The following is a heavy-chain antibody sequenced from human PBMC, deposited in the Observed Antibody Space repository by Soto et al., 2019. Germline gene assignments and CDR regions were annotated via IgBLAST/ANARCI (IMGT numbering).Heavy chain of an antibody. Sequence: ASVKVSCKAIGYSFTSHYMHWVRQAPGQGLEWMGTIYPGGVNIGYAQKFKGRVTISLDTPRNQFSLRLTSVIAAETATYYCARGRFSHGFNFFDYWGRGTLVTVSS. CDR1: GYSFTSHY. CDR3: ARGRFSHGFNFFDY. V-gene: IGHV1-46*01. CDR2: IYPGGVNI. D-gene: IGHD2-2*03. J-gene: IGHJ4*02.